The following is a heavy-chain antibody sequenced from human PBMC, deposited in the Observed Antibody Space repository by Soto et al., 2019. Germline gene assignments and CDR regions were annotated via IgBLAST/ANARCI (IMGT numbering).Heavy chain of an antibody. Sequence: CFVSWGSVTSHHFSCIRLVPGKGLEGIADTAYTGNTNYNPSLKSRVTISIDTTKNQLSLKLTSMTAADTAVYYCARDMNAGFTHYFDHWGQGPRVTV. CDR3: ARDMNAGFTHYFDH. V-gene: IGHV4-59*02. CDR2: TAYTGNT. J-gene: IGHJ4*02. CDR1: WGSVTSHH. D-gene: IGHD2-8*01.